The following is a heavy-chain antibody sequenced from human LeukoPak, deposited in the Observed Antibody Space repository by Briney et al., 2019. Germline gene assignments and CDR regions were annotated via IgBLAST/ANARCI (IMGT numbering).Heavy chain of an antibody. J-gene: IGHJ3*01. Sequence: KSGGSLRLSCAASGFTFSSCNMNWVRQTPGKGLEWVASISSSSSYIYYTDAVKGRFTISRDNAKNSLYLQMNSLGTDDTAVYYCAKARTGALSDAFDVWGQGAMVSVSS. CDR2: ISSSSSYI. V-gene: IGHV3-21*01. CDR3: AKARTGALSDAFDV. D-gene: IGHD7-27*01. CDR1: GFTFSSCN.